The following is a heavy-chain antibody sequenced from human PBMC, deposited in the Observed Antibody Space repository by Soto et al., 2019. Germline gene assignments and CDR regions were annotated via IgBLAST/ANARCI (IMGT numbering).Heavy chain of an antibody. J-gene: IGHJ4*02. V-gene: IGHV4-31*03. CDR2: IYYSGST. Sequence: PSETLSLTCTVSGGSISSGGYYWSWIRQHPGKGLEWIGYIYYSGSTYYNPSLKSRVTISVDTSKNQFSLKLSSVTAADTAVYYCARVVRRYYDSSGYYYARGSYWGQGTLVTVSS. CDR1: GGSISSGGYY. CDR3: ARVVRRYYDSSGYYYARGSY. D-gene: IGHD3-22*01.